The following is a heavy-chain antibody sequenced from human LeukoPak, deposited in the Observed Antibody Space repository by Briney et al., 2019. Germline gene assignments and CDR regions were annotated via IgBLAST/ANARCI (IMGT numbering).Heavy chain of an antibody. CDR3: ASSYCSSTSCYNWFYP. Sequence: KVSCKASGGTFSRYAISWVRQAPGQGIERMGGNIHIFGTANYAQKFQGREKNTAEEYTRKDYIEKSRQRSEDTAVYYCASSYCSSTSCYNWFYPWGQGTLVTVSS. CDR2: NIHIFGTA. J-gene: IGHJ5*02. CDR1: GGTFSRYA. V-gene: IGHV1-69*01. D-gene: IGHD2-2*01.